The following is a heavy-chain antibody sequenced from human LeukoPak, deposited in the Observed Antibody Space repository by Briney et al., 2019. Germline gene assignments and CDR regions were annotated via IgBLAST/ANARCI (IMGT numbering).Heavy chain of an antibody. CDR1: AFTFSDYY. D-gene: IGHD3-3*01. J-gene: IGHJ4*02. V-gene: IGHV3-11*04. Sequence: GGSLRLSCAASAFTFSDYYMTWIRQAPGQGLEWVSYISSSGGAIYYADSVKGRFTISRDNAENSLYLQMNSLRDEDTAVYYCAREGSFYYDFWSGYYGFDYWGQGTLVTVSS. CDR2: ISSSGGAI. CDR3: AREGSFYYDFWSGYYGFDY.